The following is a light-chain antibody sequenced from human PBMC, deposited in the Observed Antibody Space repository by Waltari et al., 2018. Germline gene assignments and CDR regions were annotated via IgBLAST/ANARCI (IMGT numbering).Light chain of an antibody. Sequence: QSVLTQPPSASGTPGQRVTISCSGSTPSFRNRGVNWYQHHPGTAPKVLIYSNDQRPSGVPDRFSGSKSGTSASLAISGLQSDDEADYYCAVWDDYLRGPVFGGGTKLTVL. CDR1: TPSFRNRG. J-gene: IGLJ2*01. CDR2: SND. CDR3: AVWDDYLRGPV. V-gene: IGLV1-44*01.